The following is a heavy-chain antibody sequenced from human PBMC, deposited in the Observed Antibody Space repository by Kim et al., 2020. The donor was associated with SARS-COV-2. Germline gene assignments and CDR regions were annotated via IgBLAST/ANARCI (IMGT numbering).Heavy chain of an antibody. J-gene: IGHJ4*02. CDR1: GFTFSSYS. Sequence: GGSLRLSCAASGFTFSSYSMNWVRQAPGKGLEWVSSISSSSYIYYADSVKGRFTISRDNAKNSLYLQMNSLRAEDTAVYYCARDLRVYDFWSGYYMGVFDYWGQGTLVTVSS. CDR2: ISSSSYI. V-gene: IGHV3-21*01. D-gene: IGHD3-3*01. CDR3: ARDLRVYDFWSGYYMGVFDY.